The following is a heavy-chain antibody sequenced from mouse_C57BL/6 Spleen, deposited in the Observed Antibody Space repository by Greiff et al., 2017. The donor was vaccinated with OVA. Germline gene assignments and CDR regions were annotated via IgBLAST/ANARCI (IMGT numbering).Heavy chain of an antibody. V-gene: IGHV3-6*01. CDR2: ISYDGSN. D-gene: IGHD1-1*01. Sequence: EVKLLESGPGLVKPSQSLSLTCSVTGYSITSGYYWNWIRQFPGNKLEWMGYISYDGSNNYNPSLKNRISITRDTSKNQFFLKLNSVTTEDTATYYCARDYYGSRRSDWYFDVWGTGTTVTVSS. CDR1: GYSITSGYY. CDR3: ARDYYGSRRSDWYFDV. J-gene: IGHJ1*03.